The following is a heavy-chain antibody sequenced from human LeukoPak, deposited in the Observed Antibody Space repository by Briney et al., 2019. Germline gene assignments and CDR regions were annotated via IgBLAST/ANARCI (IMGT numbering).Heavy chain of an antibody. J-gene: IGHJ5*02. CDR1: GDSISSYY. V-gene: IGHV4-4*07. CDR2: IYTSGDT. D-gene: IGHD3-22*01. CDR3: ARVGDISGYYLDNWFDP. Sequence: PSETLSLTCTVSGDSISSYYWSWIRQPAGKGLEWIGRIYTSGDTNYNPSLKSRVTMSVDTSKNQFSLKLSSVTAADAAVYYCARVGDISGYYLDNWFDPWGQGTLVTVSS.